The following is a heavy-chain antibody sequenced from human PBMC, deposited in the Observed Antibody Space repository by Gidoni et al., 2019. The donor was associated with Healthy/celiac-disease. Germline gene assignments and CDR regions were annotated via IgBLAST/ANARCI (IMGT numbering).Heavy chain of an antibody. CDR2: INPNSGGT. V-gene: IGHV1-2*06. CDR3: ARTLGSTIFGVVIENWFDP. D-gene: IGHD3-3*01. Sequence: QVQLVQSGAEVKKPGASVKVSCKASGYTFTGYYMHWVRQAPGQGLEWMGRINPNSGGTNYAQKFQGRVTMTRDTSISTAYMELSRLRSDDTAVYYCARTLGSTIFGVVIENWFDPWGQGTLVTVSS. CDR1: GYTFTGYY. J-gene: IGHJ5*02.